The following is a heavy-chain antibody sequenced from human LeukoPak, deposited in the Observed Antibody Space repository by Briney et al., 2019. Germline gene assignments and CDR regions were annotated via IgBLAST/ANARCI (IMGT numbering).Heavy chain of an antibody. V-gene: IGHV5-51*01. CDR3: ARLGVCSGGICNAFDY. CDR1: GYNFASSW. J-gene: IGHJ4*02. D-gene: IGHD2-15*01. CDR2: IYPVDSDT. Sequence: GESLKISCKNSGYNFASSWIGWVRQMPGKGLEWMGIIYPVDSDTRYSPSFQGQVTISADRSISTAYLQWSSPKASDTAMYYCARLGVCSGGICNAFDYWGQGTLVTVSS.